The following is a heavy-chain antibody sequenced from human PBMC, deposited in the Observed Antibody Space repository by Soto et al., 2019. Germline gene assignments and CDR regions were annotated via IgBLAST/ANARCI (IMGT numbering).Heavy chain of an antibody. CDR2: ISSSAGTI. CDR3: ARAMYSSKTDFDY. V-gene: IGHV3-11*01. D-gene: IGHD6-13*01. CDR1: RFTFSDYY. Sequence: QVQLVESGGGLVKPGGSLRLSCAASRFTFSDYYMSWIRQAPGKGLEWVSYISSSAGTISYGDSVKGRFTISRDNAKNSLYLQMNSLRAEDTAVYYCARAMYSSKTDFDYWGQGTLVTVSS. J-gene: IGHJ4*02.